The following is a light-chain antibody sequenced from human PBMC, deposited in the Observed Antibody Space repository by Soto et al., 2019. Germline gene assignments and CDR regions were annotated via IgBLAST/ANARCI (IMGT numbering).Light chain of an antibody. Sequence: EIVLTQSPGTLSLSPGERAPLPCRASQSVSSSYLAWYQPRPGQAARLLFYGASSGATGIPDRFSGSGSGTDFSLTISRLEPEDFAVYYCQQYGSSLTWTFGQGTKVDIK. J-gene: IGKJ1*01. CDR1: QSVSSSY. CDR2: GAS. V-gene: IGKV3-20*01. CDR3: QQYGSSLTWT.